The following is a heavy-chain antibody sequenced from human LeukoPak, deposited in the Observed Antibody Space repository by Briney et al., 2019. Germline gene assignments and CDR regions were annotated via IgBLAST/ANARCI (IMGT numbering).Heavy chain of an antibody. CDR3: ARDPAPDTVTIDY. V-gene: IGHV3-30*03. CDR1: GFTFSSYG. Sequence: PGGPLRLSCAASGFTFSSYGMHWVRQAPGKGLEWVAVISYDGSNKYYADSVKGRFTISRDNSKNTLYLQMNSLRAEDTAVYYCARDPAPDTVTIDYWGQGTLVTVSS. J-gene: IGHJ4*02. CDR2: ISYDGSNK. D-gene: IGHD4-17*01.